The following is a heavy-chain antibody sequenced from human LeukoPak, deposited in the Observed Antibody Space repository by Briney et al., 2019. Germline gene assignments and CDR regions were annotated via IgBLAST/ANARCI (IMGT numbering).Heavy chain of an antibody. Sequence: GGSLRLSCAASGFTVSSNYMSWVRQAPGKGLERVSVIYSGGSTYYADSVKGRFTISRDNSKNTLYLQMNSLRAEDTAVYYCARGTTPDPGAFDIWGQGTMVTVSS. CDR2: IYSGGST. CDR1: GFTVSSNY. D-gene: IGHD4-11*01. CDR3: ARGTTPDPGAFDI. J-gene: IGHJ3*02. V-gene: IGHV3-53*01.